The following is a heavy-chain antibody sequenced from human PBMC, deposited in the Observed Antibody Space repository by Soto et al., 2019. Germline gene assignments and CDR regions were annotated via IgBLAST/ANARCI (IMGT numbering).Heavy chain of an antibody. CDR2: MYPGDSDT. J-gene: IGHJ4*02. Sequence: GASLKISCRGSGYDFNTNWFGWVRRLPGRGLEWVGIMYPGDSDTRYNPSLQGHVTLSVDVTVSTAFLQWRSLETSDTGMYFCARLPRDCNKTSCYYADHWGQGTQVTVSS. CDR3: ARLPRDCNKTSCYYADH. V-gene: IGHV5-51*01. D-gene: IGHD3-3*01. CDR1: GYDFNTNW.